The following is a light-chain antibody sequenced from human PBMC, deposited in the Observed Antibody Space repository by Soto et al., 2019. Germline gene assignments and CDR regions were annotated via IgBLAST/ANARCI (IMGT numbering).Light chain of an antibody. CDR3: HAYDVSLRGPA. Sequence: QSVLTQPPSLSGAPGQRVTISCTGSRSNIGAGYDVHWYQHLPGTAPKVLIFDNSNRPSGVPDRFSGSKSGTSASLAITGLQAEDEAVYYCHAYDVSLRGPAFGGGTKVTVL. J-gene: IGLJ2*01. CDR1: RSNIGAGYD. CDR2: DNS. V-gene: IGLV1-40*01.